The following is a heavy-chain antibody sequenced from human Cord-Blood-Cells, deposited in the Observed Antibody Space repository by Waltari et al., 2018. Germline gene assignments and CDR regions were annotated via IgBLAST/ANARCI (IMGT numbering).Heavy chain of an antibody. CDR3: AGGYSGYDYYYYGMDV. J-gene: IGHJ6*02. V-gene: IGHV3-48*03. CDR2: ISSSGSTI. Sequence: EVQLVESGGGLVQPGGSLRLSCAASGFTFSSYEMNWVRQVPGKGLEWVSYISSSGSTIYYADSVKGRFTISRDNAKNSLYLQMNSLRAEDTAVYYCAGGYSGYDYYYYGMDVWGQGTTVTVSS. CDR1: GFTFSSYE. D-gene: IGHD5-12*01.